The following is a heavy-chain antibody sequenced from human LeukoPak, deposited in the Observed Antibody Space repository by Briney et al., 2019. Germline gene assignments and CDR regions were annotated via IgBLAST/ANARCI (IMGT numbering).Heavy chain of an antibody. CDR1: GGSISSSSYY. CDR3: ARHSVGGSGWYLTRYYFDY. D-gene: IGHD6-19*01. Sequence: SEALSLTCTVSGGSISSSSYYWGWIRQPPGKGLEWIGSIYYSGSTYYNPSLKSRVTISVDTSKNQFSLKLSSVTAADTAVYYCARHSVGGSGWYLTRYYFDYWGQGTLVTVSS. CDR2: IYYSGST. V-gene: IGHV4-39*01. J-gene: IGHJ4*02.